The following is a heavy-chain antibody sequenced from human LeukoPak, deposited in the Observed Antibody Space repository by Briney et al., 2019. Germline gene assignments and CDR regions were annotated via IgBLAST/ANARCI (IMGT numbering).Heavy chain of an antibody. D-gene: IGHD5-18*01. V-gene: IGHV5-10-1*01. CDR3: ARTPKGGYPSDV. J-gene: IGHJ6*04. CDR1: GYSFTSYW. CDR2: IDPSDSYT. Sequence: GESLKISCKGSGYSFTSYWISWVRQMPGKGLEWMGRIDPSDSYTNYSPSFQGHVTISADKSISTAYLQWSNLKASDTAMYYCARTPKGGYPSDVWGKGTTVTVSS.